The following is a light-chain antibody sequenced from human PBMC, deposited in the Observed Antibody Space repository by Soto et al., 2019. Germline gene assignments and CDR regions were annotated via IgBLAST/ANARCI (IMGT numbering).Light chain of an antibody. CDR1: QSVSSN. CDR2: GAS. CDR3: QQYNNWPRT. V-gene: IGKV3-15*01. J-gene: IGKJ1*01. Sequence: EIVMTQSPATLSVSPGERATLSCRASQSVSSNLAWYQQKPGQAPRLLIYGASTRATGIPARFSGSGSGTKFTLTISSLQSEDFAVYYCQQYNNWPRTFGQRTKV.